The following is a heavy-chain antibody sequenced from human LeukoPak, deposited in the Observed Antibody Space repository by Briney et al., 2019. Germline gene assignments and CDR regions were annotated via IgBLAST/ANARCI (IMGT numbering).Heavy chain of an antibody. CDR1: GFTFSDYS. CDR2: ISSSSLYI. CDR3: ARRLI. V-gene: IGHV3-21*04. J-gene: IGHJ3*02. Sequence: GGSLRLSCAASGFTFSDYSISWVRQAAGKGLEWVASISSSSLYIYYADPVKGRFTISRDNAKNSLYLQMNSLRAEDTAVYYCARRLIWGQGTMVTVSS.